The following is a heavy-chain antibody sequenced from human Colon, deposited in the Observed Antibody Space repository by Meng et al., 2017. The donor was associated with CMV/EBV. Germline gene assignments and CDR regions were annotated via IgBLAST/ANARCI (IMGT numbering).Heavy chain of an antibody. D-gene: IGHD2/OR15-2a*01. Sequence: GSLRLSCTVSGYSISSGYFWGCIRQPPGEGLEWIGSTYHSGTTHYNPSLKSRVTISVDTSNNQFSLKLSSVTAADTAVYYCARDQYPFWGRGTMVTVSS. CDR3: ARDQYPF. V-gene: IGHV4-38-2*02. CDR2: TYHSGTT. J-gene: IGHJ3*01. CDR1: GYSISSGYF.